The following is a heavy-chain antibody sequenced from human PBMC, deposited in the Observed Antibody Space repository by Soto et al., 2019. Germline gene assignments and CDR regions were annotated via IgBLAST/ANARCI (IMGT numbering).Heavy chain of an antibody. CDR3: ARRRYTGYFDGLDP. CDR1: DAPITSNY. Sequence: SETQSLSCSVADAPITSNYWTWIRQPPGKGLEWIGYLDHQGYSNYSPSLRSRVSMSIDTSKNQLSLKVHSVTAADTAVYYCARRRYTGYFDGLDPWGQGTLVTVSS. J-gene: IGHJ5*02. D-gene: IGHD3-9*01. V-gene: IGHV4-59*01. CDR2: LDHQGYS.